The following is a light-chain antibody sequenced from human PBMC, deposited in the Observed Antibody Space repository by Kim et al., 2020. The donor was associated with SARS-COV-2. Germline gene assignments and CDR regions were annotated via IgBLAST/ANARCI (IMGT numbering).Light chain of an antibody. Sequence: VSQEERATLSCRASQSVRSYLGWYRQKPGQAHRLLIYDTSNRAPGIPARFSGSGSGTDFTLTISSLEPEDFAIYYCQQRSGWPLTFGGGTKVDIK. CDR3: QQRSGWPLT. J-gene: IGKJ4*01. V-gene: IGKV3-11*01. CDR2: DTS. CDR1: QSVRSY.